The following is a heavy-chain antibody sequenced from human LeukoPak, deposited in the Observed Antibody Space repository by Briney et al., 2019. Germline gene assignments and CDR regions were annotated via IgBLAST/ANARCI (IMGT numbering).Heavy chain of an antibody. CDR1: GFTFSSYA. Sequence: GGSLRLSCAASGFTFSSYAMSWVRQAPGKGLEWVSAISGSGGSTYYADSVKGRFTISRDNSKNTLYLQMNSLRAEDTAVYYCAKSTGHWVVGAHDYWGQGTLVTVSS. CDR2: ISGSGGST. CDR3: AKSTGHWVVGAHDY. V-gene: IGHV3-23*01. J-gene: IGHJ4*02. D-gene: IGHD2-15*01.